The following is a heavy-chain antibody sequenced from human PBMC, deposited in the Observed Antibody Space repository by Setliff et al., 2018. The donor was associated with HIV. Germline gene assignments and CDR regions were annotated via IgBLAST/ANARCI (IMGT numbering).Heavy chain of an antibody. CDR3: ARDSSTGWYMDY. CDR2: IHPSTGNT. V-gene: IGHV1-46*01. J-gene: IGHJ4*02. Sequence: SVKVSCKASGYTFTSYYMHWVRQAPGQGLEWMGLIHPSTGNTYYTQKFQGRVTWTRDTSTSTVYMELSSLRSEDTAVYYCARDSSTGWYMDYWGQGMLVTVSS. D-gene: IGHD6-19*01. CDR1: GYTFTSYY.